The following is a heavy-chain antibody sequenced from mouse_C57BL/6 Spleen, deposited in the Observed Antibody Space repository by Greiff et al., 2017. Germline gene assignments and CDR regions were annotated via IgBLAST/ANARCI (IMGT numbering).Heavy chain of an antibody. CDR1: GFTFSSYA. J-gene: IGHJ2*01. V-gene: IGHV5-4*01. D-gene: IGHD1-1*02. CDR3: SREKEEYGGDYCDY. Sequence: EVKLMDSGGGLVKPGGSLKLSCAASGFTFSSYAMSWVRQTPEKRLEWVATISDGGSYTYYPDNVKGRFTISRDNAKDNQYLQMSHLTSEDTAMYYCSREKEEYGGDYCDYRGQGTTLTVSS. CDR2: ISDGGSYT.